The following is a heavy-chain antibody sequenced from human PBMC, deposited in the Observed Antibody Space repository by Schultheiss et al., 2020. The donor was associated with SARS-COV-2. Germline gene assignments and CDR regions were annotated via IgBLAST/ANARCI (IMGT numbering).Heavy chain of an antibody. CDR1: GYTFTSYG. CDR2: ISAYNGNT. V-gene: IGHV1-18*01. Sequence: ASVKVSCKASGYTFTSYGISWVRQAPGQGLEWMGWISAYNGNTNYAQKLQGRVTMTEDTSTDTAYMELSSLRSEDTAVYYCAARRVGATTLDYWGQGTLVTVSS. CDR3: AARRVGATTLDY. J-gene: IGHJ4*02. D-gene: IGHD1-26*01.